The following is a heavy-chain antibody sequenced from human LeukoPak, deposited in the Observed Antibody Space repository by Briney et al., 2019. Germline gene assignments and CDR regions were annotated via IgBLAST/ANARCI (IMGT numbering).Heavy chain of an antibody. V-gene: IGHV1-69*05. Sequence: ASVKVSCKASGGTFSSYTISWVRQAPGQGLEWMGRIIPIFGTANYAQKFQGRVTITTDESTSTAYMELGSLRSEDTAVYYCASQQRAYYYDSSGYYEPYWFDPWGQGTLVTVSS. CDR2: IIPIFGTA. J-gene: IGHJ5*02. D-gene: IGHD3-22*01. CDR1: GGTFSSYT. CDR3: ASQQRAYYYDSSGYYEPYWFDP.